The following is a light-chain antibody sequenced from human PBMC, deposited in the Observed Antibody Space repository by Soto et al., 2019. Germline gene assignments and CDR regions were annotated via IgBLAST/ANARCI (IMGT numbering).Light chain of an antibody. Sequence: QSVLTQTPSASGTPGQRVTISCSGSSSNIGSNYVYWYQQLPGTAPKLLIHRNNQRPSGVPDRFSGSTSGTSASLAISGLRSEDEADYYCAAWDDSLSGRYVFGTGTKLTVL. CDR2: RNN. CDR1: SSNIGSNY. CDR3: AAWDDSLSGRYV. J-gene: IGLJ1*01. V-gene: IGLV1-47*01.